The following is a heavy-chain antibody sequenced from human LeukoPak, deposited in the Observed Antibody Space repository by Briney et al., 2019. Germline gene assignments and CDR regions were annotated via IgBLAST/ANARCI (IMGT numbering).Heavy chain of an antibody. CDR3: ARIRGTLGVATFFL. CDR1: GYILSSYH. CDR2: INPNSGGT. V-gene: IGHV1-2*02. J-gene: IGHJ6*04. D-gene: IGHD5-12*01. Sequence: GASVKVSCKASGYILSSYHMHWVRQAPRQGLEWMGWINPNSGGTTYAQKFQGRVIMTRDTSISTAYMELSSLRSGDTAVYYCARIRGTLGVATFFLWGKGTTVTVSS.